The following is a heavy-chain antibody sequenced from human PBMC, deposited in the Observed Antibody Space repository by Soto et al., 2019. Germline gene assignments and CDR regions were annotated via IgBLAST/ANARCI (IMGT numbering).Heavy chain of an antibody. Sequence: SQTLSLTCAISGDSVSSNSAAWNWIRQSPSRGLEWLGRTYYRSKWYNDYAVSVKSRITINPDTSKNQFSLQLNSVTPEDTAVYYCARDTVQLETRFSYYYYCMDVWGQGTTVTVSS. CDR2: TYYRSKWYN. CDR1: GDSVSSNSAA. D-gene: IGHD1-1*01. V-gene: IGHV6-1*01. CDR3: ARDTVQLETRFSYYYYCMDV. J-gene: IGHJ6*02.